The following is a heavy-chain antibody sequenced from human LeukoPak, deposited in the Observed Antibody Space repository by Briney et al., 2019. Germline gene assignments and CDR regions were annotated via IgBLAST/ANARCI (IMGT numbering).Heavy chain of an antibody. CDR2: ITSRSAFT. CDR3: ARDLTSAYWSPGGYYYYMDV. V-gene: IGHV3-48*01. J-gene: IGHJ6*03. D-gene: IGHD3-16*01. CDR1: GFSFSEYS. Sequence: GGSLRLSCVGSGFSFSEYSMNWVRQSPGKGLEWISYITSRSAFTYFAGSVRGRFTISRDDARNSVYLHLNALRVDDTAVYYCARDLTSAYWSPGGYYYYMDVWGKGTAVTVSS.